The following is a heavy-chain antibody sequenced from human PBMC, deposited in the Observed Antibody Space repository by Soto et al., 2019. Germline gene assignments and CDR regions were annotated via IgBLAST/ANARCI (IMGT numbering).Heavy chain of an antibody. CDR1: GFTFDDYA. D-gene: IGHD2-15*01. CDR2: INWNSGSTI. J-gene: IGHJ6*02. Sequence: LRLSCATSGFTFDDYAIHWVRQAPGKGLEWVSGINWNSGSTIYYADSVKGRFTISRDNAKNSLYLQMNSLRAEDTAVYYCARDRPGWSRGMDVWGQGTTVTVSS. CDR3: ARDRPGWSRGMDV. V-gene: IGHV3-9*01.